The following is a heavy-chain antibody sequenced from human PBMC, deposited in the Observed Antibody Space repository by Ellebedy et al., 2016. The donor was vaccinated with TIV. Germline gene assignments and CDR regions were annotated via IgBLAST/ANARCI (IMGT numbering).Heavy chain of an antibody. CDR1: GFTFSSYA. D-gene: IGHD3/OR15-3a*01. V-gene: IGHV3-23*01. CDR3: ARRSTDFAFDS. J-gene: IGHJ4*02. CDR2: FSGNGGHT. Sequence: PGGSLRLSCAASGFTFSSYAMSWVRQAPGKGLEWVSAFSGNGGHTHYADSVKGRFTISRDNSKNTLYLQMNSLRAEDTAVYFCARRSTDFAFDSWGQGTLVTVSS.